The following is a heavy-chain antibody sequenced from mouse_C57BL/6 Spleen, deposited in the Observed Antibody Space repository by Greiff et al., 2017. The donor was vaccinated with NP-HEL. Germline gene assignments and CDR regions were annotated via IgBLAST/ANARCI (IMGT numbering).Heavy chain of an antibody. CDR1: GYTFTSYW. D-gene: IGHD2-4*01. Sequence: QVQLKQPGAELVMPGASVKLSCKASGYTFTSYWMHWVKQRPGQGLEWIGEIDPSDSYTNYNQKFKGKSTLTVDKSSSTAYMQLSSLTSEDAAVYYCARRIKNYFDYWGQGTTLTVSS. CDR3: ARRIKNYFDY. CDR2: IDPSDSYT. J-gene: IGHJ2*01. V-gene: IGHV1-69*01.